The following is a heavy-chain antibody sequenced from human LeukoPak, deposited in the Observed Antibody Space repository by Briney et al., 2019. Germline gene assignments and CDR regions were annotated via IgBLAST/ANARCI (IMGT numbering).Heavy chain of an antibody. D-gene: IGHD1-20*01. CDR2: IIPIFGTA. CDR1: GGTFSSYA. V-gene: IGHV1-69*05. J-gene: IGHJ6*03. Sequence: ASVKVSCKASGGTFSSYAISWVRQAPGQGLEWMGGIIPIFGTANYAQKFQGRVTITTDESTSTAYMELSSLRSEDTAVYYCARGPFNWNDFYYHYMDVWGKGTTVTVSS. CDR3: ARGPFNWNDFYYHYMDV.